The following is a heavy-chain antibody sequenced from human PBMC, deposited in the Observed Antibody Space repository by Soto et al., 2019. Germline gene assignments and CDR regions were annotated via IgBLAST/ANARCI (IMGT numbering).Heavy chain of an antibody. V-gene: IGHV4-59*01. CDR2: IYYSGST. CDR1: GGSISSYY. J-gene: IGHJ6*03. CDR3: ARVSSDPDYYYYMDV. Sequence: TLSLTCTVSGGSISSYYWSWIRQPPGKGLEWIGYIYYSGSTNYNPSLKSRVTISVDTSKNQFSLKLSSVTAADTAVYYCARVSSDPDYYYYMDVWGKGTTVTVSS.